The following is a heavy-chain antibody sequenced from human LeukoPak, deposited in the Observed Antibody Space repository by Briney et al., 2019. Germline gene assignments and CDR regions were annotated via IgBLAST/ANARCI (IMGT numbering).Heavy chain of an antibody. D-gene: IGHD4-17*01. CDR3: ARNRIPYGDGVDS. CDR1: GSSIRVSNYY. Sequence: SETLSLSCSVSGSSIRVSNYYWAWIRHPRRKGLEWIGNVYYSGSTRYNPSIKSRVTISIDTSKSQFSLRLSSVTAADTAIYYCARNRIPYGDGVDSWGQGSLVTVSS. V-gene: IGHV4-39*07. J-gene: IGHJ4*02. CDR2: VYYSGST.